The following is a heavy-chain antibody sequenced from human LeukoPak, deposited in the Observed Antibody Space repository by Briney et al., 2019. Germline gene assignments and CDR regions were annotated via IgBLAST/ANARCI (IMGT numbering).Heavy chain of an antibody. J-gene: IGHJ4*02. D-gene: IGHD3-10*01. Sequence: PGGSLRLSCAASGFTVSSNYMSWVRQAPGKGLEWVSAIYSGGSTYYANSVKGRFTISRHNSKNTLYLQMNSLRAEDTAVYYCARVLWFGEFPDYFDYWGQGTLVTVSS. CDR3: ARVLWFGEFPDYFDY. CDR1: GFTVSSNY. V-gene: IGHV3-53*04. CDR2: IYSGGST.